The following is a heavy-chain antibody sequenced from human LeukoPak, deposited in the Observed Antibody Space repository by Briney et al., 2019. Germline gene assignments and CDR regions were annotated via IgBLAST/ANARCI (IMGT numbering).Heavy chain of an antibody. CDR2: ISSSSSTI. Sequence: GGSLRLSCAASGFTFSSYRMTWVRQAPGKGLEWVSYISSSSSTIYYADSVKGRFTISRDNAKNSLYLQMNSLRAEDTAVYYCARVRIAVAGLDAFDIWGQGTMVTVSS. D-gene: IGHD6-19*01. CDR3: ARVRIAVAGLDAFDI. CDR1: GFTFSSYR. J-gene: IGHJ3*02. V-gene: IGHV3-48*01.